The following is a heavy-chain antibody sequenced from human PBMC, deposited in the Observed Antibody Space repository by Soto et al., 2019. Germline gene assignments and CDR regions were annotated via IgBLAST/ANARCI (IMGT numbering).Heavy chain of an antibody. CDR1: GDSMSGHS. CDR3: ARQAAGGAFDH. Sequence: QVQLQESGPGLVKPSETLTLTCSVSGDSMSGHSWSWIRQPPGSGLESVGNISDTGSNMCNPSLRSRVLISIDTSRRQVSLRLTSVTAADTAVYYCARQAAGGAFDHWGQGARVTVSS. D-gene: IGHD6-13*01. CDR2: ISDTGSN. V-gene: IGHV4-59*11. J-gene: IGHJ4*02.